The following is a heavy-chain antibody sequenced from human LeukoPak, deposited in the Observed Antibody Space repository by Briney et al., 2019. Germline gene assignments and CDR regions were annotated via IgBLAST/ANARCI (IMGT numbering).Heavy chain of an antibody. CDR1: GFTFSSYT. D-gene: IGHD4-23*01. CDR2: ISGSNSYI. CDR3: ARDSSDYGGKGVDY. V-gene: IGHV3-21*04. Sequence: GGSLRLSCAASGFTFSSYTMHWIRQAPGKGLEWVSSISGSNSYIFYADSVKGRFTVSRDNAKDSLYLQMNSLRAEDTAVYYCARDSSDYGGKGVDYWGQGTLVTVSS. J-gene: IGHJ4*02.